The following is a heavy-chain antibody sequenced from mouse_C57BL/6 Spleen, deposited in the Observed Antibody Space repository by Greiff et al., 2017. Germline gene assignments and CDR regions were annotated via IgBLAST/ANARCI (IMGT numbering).Heavy chain of an antibody. Sequence: VQLQQSGPGLVKPSQSLSLTCSVTGYSITSGYYWNWIRQFPGNKLEWMGYISYDGSNNYNPSLKNRISITRDTSKNQFCLKLNSVTTEDTATYYCASLRDYWGQGTSVTVSS. CDR1: GYSITSGYY. CDR3: ASLRDY. J-gene: IGHJ4*01. V-gene: IGHV3-6*01. CDR2: ISYDGSN.